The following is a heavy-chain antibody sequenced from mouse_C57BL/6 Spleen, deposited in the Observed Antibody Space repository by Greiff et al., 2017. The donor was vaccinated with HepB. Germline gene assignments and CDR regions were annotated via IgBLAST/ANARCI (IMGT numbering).Heavy chain of an antibody. CDR3: ARFDYDGFGY. J-gene: IGHJ3*01. Sequence: EVMLVESGGGLVQPGGSLSLSCAASGFTFTDYYMSWVRQPPGKALEWLGFIRNKANGYTTEYSASVKGRFTMSRDNSQSILYLPMNALRPEDSATYYCARFDYDGFGYWGQGTLVTVSA. D-gene: IGHD2-4*01. CDR1: GFTFTDYY. CDR2: IRNKANGYTT. V-gene: IGHV7-3*01.